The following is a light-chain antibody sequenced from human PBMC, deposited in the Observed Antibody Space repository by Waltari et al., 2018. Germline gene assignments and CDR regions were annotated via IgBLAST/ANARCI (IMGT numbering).Light chain of an antibody. Sequence: SFELTQPPSVSVSPGQTARITCSGAALPKKYAYWYQQKSGQAPVLVIYDDSKRPSGIPERFSGSNSGTMATLTISGAQVEDEADYYCYSTDSSGDHRVFGGGTKLTVL. CDR3: YSTDSSGDHRV. J-gene: IGLJ3*02. CDR2: DDS. V-gene: IGLV3-10*01. CDR1: ALPKKY.